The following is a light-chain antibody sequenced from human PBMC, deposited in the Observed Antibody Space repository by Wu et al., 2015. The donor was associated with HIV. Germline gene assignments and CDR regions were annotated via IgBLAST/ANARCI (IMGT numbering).Light chain of an antibody. CDR1: QSINSH. J-gene: IGKJ1*01. CDR2: AAS. CDR3: QQSHSPPWT. Sequence: DIQMTQSPSSPSVSVGDRVTITCRASQSINSHLNWYQQKLGKAPKLLIYAASSLQSWVPSRFSGSGSGTDFTLTISSLQPEDFAIYYCQQSHSPPWTFGQGTKVEIK. V-gene: IGKV1-39*01.